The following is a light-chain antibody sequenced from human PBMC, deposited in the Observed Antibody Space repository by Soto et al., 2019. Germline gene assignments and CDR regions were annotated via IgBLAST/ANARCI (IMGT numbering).Light chain of an antibody. CDR1: QSVINN. Sequence: EIVMTQSPATLSVSPGERATLSCRASQSVINNLAWYQQKPGQAPRLLIYAVSTRATGIPARFSGSGSGTDFTLTISSLQSEDFAVYYCQQGDNWPWTFGQGTKVEI. CDR2: AVS. V-gene: IGKV3D-15*01. CDR3: QQGDNWPWT. J-gene: IGKJ1*01.